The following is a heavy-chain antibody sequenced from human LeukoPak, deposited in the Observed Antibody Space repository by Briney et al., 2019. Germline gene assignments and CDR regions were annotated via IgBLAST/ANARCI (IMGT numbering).Heavy chain of an antibody. J-gene: IGHJ3*02. D-gene: IGHD4-17*01. CDR1: GFTFSSYA. CDR3: ATATTVTNAFDI. Sequence: PGGSLRLSCAASGFTFSSYAMSCVRQAPGKGLGWGSGISGSGGTTYYLDSVKGRFTISRDNTKNTLYLQMNSLRAEDTAVYYCATATTVTNAFDIWGQGTMVTVSS. V-gene: IGHV3-23*01. CDR2: ISGSGGTT.